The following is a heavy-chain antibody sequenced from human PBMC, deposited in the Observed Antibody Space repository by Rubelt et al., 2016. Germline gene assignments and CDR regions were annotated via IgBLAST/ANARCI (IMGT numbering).Heavy chain of an antibody. Sequence: ETLSLTCAVYGGSFSGYYWSWIRQPPGKGLEWIGEINHSGSTNYNPSLKSRVTISVDTSKNQFSLKLRSVTAADTAVYYCARDLYTALNWFDPWGQGTLVTVSS. CDR1: GGSFSGYY. J-gene: IGHJ5*02. CDR2: INHSGST. CDR3: ARDLYTALNWFDP. V-gene: IGHV4-34*01.